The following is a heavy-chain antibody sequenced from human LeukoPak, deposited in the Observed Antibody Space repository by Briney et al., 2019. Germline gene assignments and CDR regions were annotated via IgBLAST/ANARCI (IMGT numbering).Heavy chain of an antibody. V-gene: IGHV1-2*02. D-gene: IGHD6-19*01. CDR1: GYYFVTYP. Sequence: ASVKVSCKASGYYFVTYPINWVRQAPGQGLEWMGWINPNSGGTNYAQKFQGRVTMTRDTSISTAYMELSRLRSDDTAVYYCAIAVAGTGWFDPWGQGTLVTVSS. CDR3: AIAVAGTGWFDP. J-gene: IGHJ5*02. CDR2: INPNSGGT.